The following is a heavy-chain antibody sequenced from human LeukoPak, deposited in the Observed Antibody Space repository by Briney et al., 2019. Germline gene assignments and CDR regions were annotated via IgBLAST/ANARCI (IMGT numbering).Heavy chain of an antibody. V-gene: IGHV4-59*01. J-gene: IGHJ5*02. CDR3: ARPVVAARSAFDP. D-gene: IGHD2-15*01. Sequence: PSETLSLTCTVSGGSISSYYWSWIRQPPGKGLEWIGYIHYSGSTYYNPSLKSRVTISVDTSKNQFSLRLRSVTAADTAVYYCARPVVAARSAFDPWGQGTLVTVSS. CDR1: GGSISSYY. CDR2: IHYSGST.